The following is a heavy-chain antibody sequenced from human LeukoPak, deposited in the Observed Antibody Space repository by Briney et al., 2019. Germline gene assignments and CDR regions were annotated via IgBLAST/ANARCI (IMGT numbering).Heavy chain of an antibody. CDR3: AREYSSSSGGGWFDP. V-gene: IGHV4-30-2*01. J-gene: IGHJ5*02. D-gene: IGHD6-6*01. Sequence: PSQTLSLTCAVSGGSISSGTYSGSWIRQPPGKGLEWIGYIYHSGSTYYNPSLKSRVTISVDRSKNQFSLKLSSVTAADTAVYYCAREYSSSSGGGWFDPWGQGTLVTVSS. CDR2: IYHSGST. CDR1: GGSISSGTYS.